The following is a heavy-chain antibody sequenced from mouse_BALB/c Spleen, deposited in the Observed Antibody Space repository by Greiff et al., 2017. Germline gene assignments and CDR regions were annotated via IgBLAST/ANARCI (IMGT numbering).Heavy chain of an antibody. J-gene: IGHJ2*01. CDR3: ARGGHYFDY. Sequence: EVQVVESGGGLVKPGGSLKLSCAASGFTFSSYAMSWVRQSPEKRLEWVAEISSGGSYTYYPDTVTGRFTISRDNAKNTLYLEMSSLRSEDTAMYYCARGGHYFDYWGQGTTLTVSS. V-gene: IGHV5-9-4*01. CDR2: ISSGGSYT. CDR1: GFTFSSYA.